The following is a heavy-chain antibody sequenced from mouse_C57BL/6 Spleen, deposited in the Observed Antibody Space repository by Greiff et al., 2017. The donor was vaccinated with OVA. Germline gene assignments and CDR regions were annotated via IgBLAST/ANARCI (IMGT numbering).Heavy chain of an antibody. J-gene: IGHJ2*01. CDR3: ARNSPATVVARDFDY. D-gene: IGHD1-1*01. CDR1: GFSLTSYA. CDR2: IWPGGGT. V-gene: IGHV2-9-1*01. Sequence: VQGVESGPGLVAPSQSLSITCTVSGFSLTSYAISWVRQPPGKGLEWLGVIWPGGGTNYNSALKSRLSISKDNSKSQVCLKMNNLQTDDTARYYCARNSPATVVARDFDYWGQGTTLTVSS.